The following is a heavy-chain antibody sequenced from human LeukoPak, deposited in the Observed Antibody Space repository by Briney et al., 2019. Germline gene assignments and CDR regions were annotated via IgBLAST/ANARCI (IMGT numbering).Heavy chain of an antibody. J-gene: IGHJ4*02. CDR2: IIHSDGST. D-gene: IGHD6-13*01. Sequence: GGSLRLSCAASGFTFSSYAMSWVRQAPGKGLEWVSIIHSDGSTSYADSVKGRFTISRDNSKNTLYLQMNSLRDEDTAVYYCARDASSSWYYFDFWGQGTLVTVSS. CDR1: GFTFSSYA. CDR3: ARDASSSWYYFDF. V-gene: IGHV3-23*01.